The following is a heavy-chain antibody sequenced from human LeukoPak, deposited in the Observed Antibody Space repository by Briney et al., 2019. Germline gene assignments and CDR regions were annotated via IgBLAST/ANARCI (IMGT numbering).Heavy chain of an antibody. D-gene: IGHD4/OR15-4a*01. J-gene: IGHJ4*02. CDR2: INSNSGVT. V-gene: IGHV1-2*02. CDR3: ARQSGDGASYYFDY. CDR1: GYTFTGYY. Sequence: ASVKVSCKASGYTFTGYYLHWVRQAPGQGLEWMGWINSNSGVTTYAQRFQGTVTMTRDTSISTAYVELSRLRSDDTAVYYCARQSGDGASYYFDYWGQGTLVTVSS.